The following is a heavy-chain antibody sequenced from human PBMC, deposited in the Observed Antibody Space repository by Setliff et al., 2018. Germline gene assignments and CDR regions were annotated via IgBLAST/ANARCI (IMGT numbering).Heavy chain of an antibody. D-gene: IGHD4-4*01. V-gene: IGHV3-21*01. J-gene: IGHJ3*02. CDR1: GFTFSSYS. CDR3: ARGAVTTGQWLPPRAFDI. CDR2: ISSSSSYI. Sequence: GSLRLSCAASGFTFSSYSMNWVRQAPGKGLEWVSSISSSSSYIYYADSVKGRFTISRDNAKNSQYLQMNSLRAEDTAVYYCARGAVTTGQWLPPRAFDIWGQGTMVTVSS.